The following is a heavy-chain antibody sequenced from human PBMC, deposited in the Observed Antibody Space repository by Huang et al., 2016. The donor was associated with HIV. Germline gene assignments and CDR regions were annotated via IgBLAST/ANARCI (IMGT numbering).Heavy chain of an antibody. V-gene: IGHV3-23*01. CDR3: AKPYSGSSNQVFDY. Sequence: DVRLLESGGRLVQSGESLRLSCAASGFTFSLYAMSWVRQAPGKGLDWVAGSSASGDMKDDPDSVKGRLTISRDNSRSILYLQMNSLGVEATAIYYCAKPYSGSSNQVFDYWGQGTMVTVSS. CDR1: GFTFSLYA. D-gene: IGHD1-26*01. CDR2: SSASGDMK. J-gene: IGHJ4*02.